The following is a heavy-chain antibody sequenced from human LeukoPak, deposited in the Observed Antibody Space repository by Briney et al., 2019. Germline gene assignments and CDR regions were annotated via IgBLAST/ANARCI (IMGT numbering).Heavy chain of an antibody. CDR3: AKDHDSAWQDKYFLH. CDR2: ISATAGTT. Sequence: GGSLRLSCAASGFTFSNYAMTWVRQAPGKGLEWVSTISATAGTTYYADSVKGRFTISRDSSKNALHLQMSSLRAEDTAIYYCAKDHDSAWQDKYFLHWGQGTLVTVSS. D-gene: IGHD6-19*01. V-gene: IGHV3-23*01. CDR1: GFTFSNYA. J-gene: IGHJ1*01.